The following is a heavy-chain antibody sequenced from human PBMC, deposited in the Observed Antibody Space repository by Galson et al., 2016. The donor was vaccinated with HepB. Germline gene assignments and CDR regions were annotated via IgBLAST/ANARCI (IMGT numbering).Heavy chain of an antibody. D-gene: IGHD3-16*01. V-gene: IGHV3-74*01. Sequence: SLRLSCAASGFAFRSHWMHWVRQAPGKGPVWVSRINSDGTISNYADSVKGRFTISRDNAKSTLYLEMNSLRAEDTAVYYCAKDDYMRAWGQGTLVTVSS. J-gene: IGHJ5*02. CDR1: GFAFRSHW. CDR2: INSDGTIS. CDR3: AKDDYMRA.